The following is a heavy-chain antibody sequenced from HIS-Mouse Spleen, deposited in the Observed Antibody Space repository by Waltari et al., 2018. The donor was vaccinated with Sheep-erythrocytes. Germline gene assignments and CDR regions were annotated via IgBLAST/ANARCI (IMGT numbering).Heavy chain of an antibody. J-gene: IGHJ4*02. CDR3: ARGGWYYFDY. CDR2: IYSGGST. CDR1: GFTVSSNY. V-gene: IGHV3-53*01. D-gene: IGHD6-19*01. Sequence: EVQLVESGGGLIQPGGSLRLSCAASGFTVSSNYMSWVRQAPGKGLEWVPGIYSGGSTYNADYVKSRFTISRDNSKNTLYLRMNSRRAEDTAVYYCARGGWYYFDYWGQGTLVTVSS.